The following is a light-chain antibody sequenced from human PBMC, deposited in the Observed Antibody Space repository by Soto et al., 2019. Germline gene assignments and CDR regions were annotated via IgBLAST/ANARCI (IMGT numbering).Light chain of an antibody. J-gene: IGKJ2*01. CDR2: GAS. V-gene: IGKV3-20*01. CDR3: QQYNNSPEYT. Sequence: EIVLTPSPGTLSLSPGERATLSCRASQSVSSSYLAWYQQKPGQAPRLLIYGASNRATGIPDRFSGSGSGTDFTLTISRLEPEDFAVYFCQQYNNSPEYTFGQGPKLEIK. CDR1: QSVSSSY.